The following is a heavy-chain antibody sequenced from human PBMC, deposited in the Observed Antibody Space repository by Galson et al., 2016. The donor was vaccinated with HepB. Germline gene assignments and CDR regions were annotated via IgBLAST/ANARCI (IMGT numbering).Heavy chain of an antibody. CDR3: AKDRASRLSSRGWLTNDALDI. CDR1: GFVFDSYD. Sequence: SLRHSCAVSGFVFDSYDMSWVRQAPGTGPEWDSAIRAGGGRTNYVDAVKGRFPISRDNSQSTLYLQMNSLRVDYTALYYCAKDRASRLSSRGWLTNDALDIWGQGTMVTVSS. CDR2: IRAGGGRT. V-gene: IGHV3-23*01. D-gene: IGHD6-19*01. J-gene: IGHJ3*02.